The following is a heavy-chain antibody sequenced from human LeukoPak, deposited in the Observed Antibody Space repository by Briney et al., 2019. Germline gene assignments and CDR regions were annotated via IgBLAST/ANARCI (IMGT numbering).Heavy chain of an antibody. D-gene: IGHD6-19*01. CDR2: INSDGSST. CDR1: GFTFSSYW. V-gene: IGHV3-74*01. CDR3: ASARSSVAGHGNGY. Sequence: PGGSLRLSCAASGFTFSSYWMHWVRQAPGKGLVWVSRINSDGSSTSYADSVEGRFTISRDNAKNTLYLQMNSLRAEDTAVYYCASARSSVAGHGNGYWGQGTLVTVSS. J-gene: IGHJ4*02.